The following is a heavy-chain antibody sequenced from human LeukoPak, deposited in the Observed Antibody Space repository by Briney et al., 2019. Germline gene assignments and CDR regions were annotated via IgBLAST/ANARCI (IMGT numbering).Heavy chain of an antibody. V-gene: IGHV4-39*07. CDR2: TYYSGST. D-gene: IGHD5-24*01. Sequence: SETLSLTCTISGGSISSSTYYWGWIRQPPGKGLEWIGTTYYSGSTYYNPSLKSRVTISVDTSKNQFSLKLSSVTAADTAVYYCAREVEMATIGYFDLWGRGTLVTVSS. CDR1: GGSISSSTYY. J-gene: IGHJ2*01. CDR3: AREVEMATIGYFDL.